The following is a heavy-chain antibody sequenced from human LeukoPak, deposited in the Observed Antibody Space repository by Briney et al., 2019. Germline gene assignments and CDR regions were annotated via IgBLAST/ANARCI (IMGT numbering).Heavy chain of an antibody. Sequence: LSETLSLTCAVYGGSFSGYYWSWIRQPPGKGLEWIGEINHSGSTNYNPSLKSRVTISVDTSKNQFSLKLSSVTAADTAVYYCARGSVIAAGDYWGQGTLVTVSS. D-gene: IGHD6-13*01. CDR1: GGSFSGYY. CDR3: ARGSVIAAGDY. V-gene: IGHV4-34*01. CDR2: INHSGST. J-gene: IGHJ4*02.